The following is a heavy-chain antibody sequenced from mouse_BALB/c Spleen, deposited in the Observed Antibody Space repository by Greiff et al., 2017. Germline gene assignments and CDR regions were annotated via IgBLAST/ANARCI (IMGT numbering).Heavy chain of an antibody. CDR3: ARDVLRSYAMDY. Sequence: EVKLQESGGGLVQPGGSLRLSCAASGFTFTDYYMSWVRQPPGKALEWVGFISNKGNGYTTEYSASVKGRFTISRDNSQSILYLQMNTLRAEDSATYYCARDVLRSYAMDYWGQGTSVTVSS. J-gene: IGHJ4*01. CDR1: GFTFTDYY. D-gene: IGHD1-1*01. CDR2: ISNKGNGYTT. V-gene: IGHV7-3*02.